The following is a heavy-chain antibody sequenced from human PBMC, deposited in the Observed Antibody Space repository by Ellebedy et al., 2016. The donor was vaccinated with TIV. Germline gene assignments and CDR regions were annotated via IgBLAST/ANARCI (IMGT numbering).Heavy chain of an antibody. V-gene: IGHV4-59*01. CDR1: GDSISAYY. J-gene: IGHJ5*02. D-gene: IGHD3-3*01. CDR3: ARSLSLGGYYAWFDP. CDR2: ISYSGST. Sequence: MPSGTLSLTCTVSGDSISAYYWNWIRQSPGKGLEWIACISYSGSTNYNPSLRSRVTISLDTSKKQFSLRLASVTAADMAIYYCARSLSLGGYYAWFDPWGQGTLVTVSS.